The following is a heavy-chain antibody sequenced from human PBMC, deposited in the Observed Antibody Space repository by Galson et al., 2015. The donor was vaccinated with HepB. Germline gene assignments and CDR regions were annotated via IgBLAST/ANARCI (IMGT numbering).Heavy chain of an antibody. CDR2: ITSSGSYT. V-gene: IGHV3-11*06. J-gene: IGHJ4*02. CDR1: GFTFSDYY. D-gene: IGHD3-9*01. CDR3: ASAPNYDLLSGYLDY. Sequence: SLRLSCAASGFTFSDYYMSRIRQAPGKGLEWISYITSSGSYTNYADSVKGRFTISRDNAKNSLYLQMNSLRAEDTAVYFCASAPNYDLLSGYLDYWGQGTLVTVSS.